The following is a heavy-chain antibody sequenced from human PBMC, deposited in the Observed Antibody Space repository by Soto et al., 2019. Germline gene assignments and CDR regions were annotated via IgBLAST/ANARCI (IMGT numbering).Heavy chain of an antibody. V-gene: IGHV3-23*01. CDR2: ISRSGNNT. D-gene: IGHD6-13*01. Sequence: VQVLESGGGLTQPGGSLRLTCAASGFTFSSYAMSWVRQAPGKGLEWVSAISRSGNNTYYADSVKGRFTISRDNSKNMLYLQMNSLRAEDTAVYYCAKDRSSWYYFDYWGQGTLVTVSS. J-gene: IGHJ4*02. CDR3: AKDRSSWYYFDY. CDR1: GFTFSSYA.